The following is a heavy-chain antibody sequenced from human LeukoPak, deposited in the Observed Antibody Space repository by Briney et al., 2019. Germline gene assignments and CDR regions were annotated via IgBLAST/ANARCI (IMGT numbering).Heavy chain of an antibody. CDR3: ARLSRGSSAGFDY. CDR2: IYYTGSS. CDR1: GGSISSYY. Sequence: PSETLSLTCTVSGGSISSYYWNWIRQPPGKGLEWIGYIYYTGSSNYNPSLKSRVTISVDTSKNQFSLKLTSVTAADTAVYLCARLSRGSSAGFDYWGQGTLVTVSS. J-gene: IGHJ4*02. V-gene: IGHV4-59*01. D-gene: IGHD6-6*01.